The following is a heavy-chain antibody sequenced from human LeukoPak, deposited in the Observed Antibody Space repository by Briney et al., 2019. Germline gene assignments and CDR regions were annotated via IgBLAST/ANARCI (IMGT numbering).Heavy chain of an antibody. D-gene: IGHD5-12*01. CDR1: GFTFSDYY. CDR2: ISSSGSTM. J-gene: IGHJ4*02. V-gene: IGHV3-11*04. Sequence: GGSLRLYCAASGFTFSDYYMSWIRQAPGKGLEWVPYISSSGSTMSYADSVKGRFTISRDNAKKSLFLQMNNLRAEDTAVYYCTRGIRGYSGLVVHWGQGTLVTVSS. CDR3: TRGIRGYSGLVVH.